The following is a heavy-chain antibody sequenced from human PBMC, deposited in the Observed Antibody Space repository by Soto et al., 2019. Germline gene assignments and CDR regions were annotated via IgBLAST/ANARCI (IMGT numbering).Heavy chain of an antibody. J-gene: IGHJ5*02. Sequence: QVQLQESGPGLVKPSQTLSLTCTVSGASVSSGGYYCSWIRQHPGKGPEWIGHIYYNGITYYNPSLKSRVTIXVDXSXNQFSLNLRSVPAADTAVYYCARGYSSGYLGNWFDPWGQGTLVTVSS. V-gene: IGHV4-31*03. CDR3: ARGYSSGYLGNWFDP. D-gene: IGHD3-22*01. CDR1: GASVSSGGYY. CDR2: IYYNGIT.